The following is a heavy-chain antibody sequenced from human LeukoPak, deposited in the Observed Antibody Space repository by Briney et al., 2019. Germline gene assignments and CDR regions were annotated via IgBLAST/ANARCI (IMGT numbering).Heavy chain of an antibody. CDR2: ISAYNGNT. J-gene: IGHJ6*02. V-gene: IGHV1-18*01. CDR3: ASPRIAAGERVYYYGMDV. D-gene: IGHD6-6*01. CDR1: GYIFTDYG. Sequence: ASVKVSCKASGYIFTDYGITWVRQAPGQGLEWMGWISAYNGNTNYAQKLQGRVTMTTDTSTSTAYMELRSLRSDDTAVYYCASPRIAAGERVYYYGMDVWGQGTTVTVSS.